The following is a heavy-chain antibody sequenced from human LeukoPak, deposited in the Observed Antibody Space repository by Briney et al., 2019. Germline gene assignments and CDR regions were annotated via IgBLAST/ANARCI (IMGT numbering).Heavy chain of an antibody. Sequence: GGSLRLSCAASGFTFDDYAMHWVRQAPGKGLEWVSGISWNSGSIGYADSVKGRFTTSRDNAKNSLYLQMNSLRAEDTALYYCAKDMDMAVAAGFDYWGQGTLVTVSS. J-gene: IGHJ4*02. CDR3: AKDMDMAVAAGFDY. V-gene: IGHV3-9*01. CDR1: GFTFDDYA. D-gene: IGHD6-19*01. CDR2: ISWNSGSI.